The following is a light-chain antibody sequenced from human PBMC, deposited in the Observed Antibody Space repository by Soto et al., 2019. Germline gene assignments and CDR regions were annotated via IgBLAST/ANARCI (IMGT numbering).Light chain of an antibody. V-gene: IGLV2-23*02. J-gene: IGLJ3*02. CDR3: CAYAGSSTLL. CDR2: EVS. CDR1: SSDVGSYNL. Sequence: QLVLTQPASVSGSPGQSITISCTGTSSDVGSYNLVSWYQQHPGKAPKLMIYEVSKRPSGVSNRFSGSKSGNTSSLTISGLQGEDVADYYCCAYAGSSTLLFGEGIKLTVL.